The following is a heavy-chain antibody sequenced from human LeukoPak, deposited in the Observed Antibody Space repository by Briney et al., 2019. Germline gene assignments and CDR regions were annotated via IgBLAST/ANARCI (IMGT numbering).Heavy chain of an antibody. J-gene: IGHJ5*02. V-gene: IGHV4-34*01. CDR3: ASGSITGYSSSWYTGNWFDP. Sequence: PSETLSLTCAVYGGSFSGYYWSWIRQPPGKGLEWIGEINHRGSTNYNPSLKSRVTISVDTSKNQFSLKLSSVTAADTAVYYCASGSITGYSSSWYTGNWFDPWGQGTLVTVSS. CDR1: GGSFSGYY. D-gene: IGHD6-13*01. CDR2: INHRGST.